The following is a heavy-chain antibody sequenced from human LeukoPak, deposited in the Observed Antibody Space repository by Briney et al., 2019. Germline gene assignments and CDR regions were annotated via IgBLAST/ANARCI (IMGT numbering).Heavy chain of an antibody. D-gene: IGHD1-14*01. V-gene: IGHV4-34*01. Sequence: SETLSLTCAVYGGSFSGYYWGWIRQPPGKGLEWIGEINHSGSTNYNPSLKSRVTISVDTSKNQFSLKLSSVTAADTAVYYCARLRKKNYYMDVWGKGTTVTISS. CDR3: ARLRKKNYYMDV. CDR1: GGSFSGYY. J-gene: IGHJ6*03. CDR2: INHSGST.